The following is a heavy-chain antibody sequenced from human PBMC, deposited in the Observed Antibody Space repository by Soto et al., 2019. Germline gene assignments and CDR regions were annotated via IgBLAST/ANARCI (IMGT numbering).Heavy chain of an antibody. CDR2: IDSRDTYT. J-gene: IGHJ4*02. V-gene: IGHV5-10-1*01. CDR3: ARSRRSEYNYRSEHIDF. D-gene: IGHD3-10*01. CDR1: GYNFINYW. Sequence: PGESLKIFCQASGYNFINYWIHWVCQMPRTGLEWLGRIDSRDTYTNYSPAFEGQVTISTDESTSTAYLQWHSLKASDTAVYCCARSRRSEYNYRSEHIDFWGQGTQVTLAS.